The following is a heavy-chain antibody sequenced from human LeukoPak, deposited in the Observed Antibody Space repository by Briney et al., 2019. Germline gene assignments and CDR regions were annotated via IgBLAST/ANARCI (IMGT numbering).Heavy chain of an antibody. Sequence: GGSLRLSCAASGFTFSDYYMSWIRQAPGKGLEWVSYISSSGTTIKYADSVKGRFTISRDNAKNSLYLQVNSLRAEDTAVYYCARGRYDYVWGSYRYFFDHWGQGTLVTVSS. V-gene: IGHV3-11*01. CDR2: ISSSGTTI. D-gene: IGHD3-16*02. J-gene: IGHJ4*02. CDR3: ARGRYDYVWGSYRYFFDH. CDR1: GFTFSDYY.